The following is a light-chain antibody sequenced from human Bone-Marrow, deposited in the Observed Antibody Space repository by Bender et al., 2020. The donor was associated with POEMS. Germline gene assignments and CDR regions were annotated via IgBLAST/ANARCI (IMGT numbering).Light chain of an antibody. CDR3: SARTRTNTWV. Sequence: QSALTQPPSASGSPGQSVTISCTGTSSDIAAYDSVSWYRQIPGKAPRLLIYEVYKRPSGVPARFSASRSGNTASLTVSGLQAADEAEYYCSARTRTNTWVFGGGTKLTVL. J-gene: IGLJ3*02. V-gene: IGLV2-8*01. CDR2: EVY. CDR1: SSDIAAYDS.